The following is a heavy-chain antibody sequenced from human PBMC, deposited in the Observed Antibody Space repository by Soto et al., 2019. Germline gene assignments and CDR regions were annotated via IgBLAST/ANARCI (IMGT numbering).Heavy chain of an antibody. Sequence: QVQLVQSGAEMKKPGSSVKVSCQSSGGTFNTYAMNWVRLAPGQGPEWMGDISPMFGAANYAPKFQGRVTITADEYTGTSYMQLSSLTSEDTALYFCAREVQVHTPAFVYWGQGTLVTVSS. D-gene: IGHD2-15*01. CDR2: ISPMFGAA. V-gene: IGHV1-69*19. CDR3: AREVQVHTPAFVY. J-gene: IGHJ4*02. CDR1: GGTFNTYA.